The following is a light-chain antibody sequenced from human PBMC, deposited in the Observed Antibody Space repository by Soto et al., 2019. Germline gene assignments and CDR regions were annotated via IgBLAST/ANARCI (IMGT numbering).Light chain of an antibody. J-gene: IGLJ1*01. V-gene: IGLV2-18*02. CDR1: SSYIANYNR. CDR3: ASYTTSDTYV. CDR2: EVT. Sequence: QSALTQPPSVSGSPGQSVTISCTGTSSYIANYNRVSWYQLPPGTAPKLMIYEVTNRPSGVPDRFSGSKSANTASLTISGLQAEDEADYYCASYTTSDTYVFGTGTKLTVL.